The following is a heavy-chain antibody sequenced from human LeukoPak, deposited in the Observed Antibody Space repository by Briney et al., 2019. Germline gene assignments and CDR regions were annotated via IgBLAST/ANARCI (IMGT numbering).Heavy chain of an antibody. Sequence: GASVKVSCKASGYTFTSCAMHWVRQATGQGLEWMGWMNPNSGNTGYAQKFQGRVTMTRNTSISTAYMELSSLRSEDTAVYYCARANPLYSSSWYTRTRGFDPWGQGTLVTVSS. CDR2: MNPNSGNT. CDR3: ARANPLYSSSWYTRTRGFDP. J-gene: IGHJ5*02. V-gene: IGHV1-8*02. CDR1: GYTFTSCA. D-gene: IGHD6-13*01.